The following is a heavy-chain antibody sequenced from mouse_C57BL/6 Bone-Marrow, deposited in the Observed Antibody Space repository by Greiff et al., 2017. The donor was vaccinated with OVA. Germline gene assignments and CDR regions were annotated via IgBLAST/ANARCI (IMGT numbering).Heavy chain of an antibody. CDR2: ISSGGSYT. V-gene: IGHV5-6*01. D-gene: IGHD6-1*01. Sequence: EVKLLESGGDLVKPGASLKLSCAASGFTFSSYGMSWVRQTPDKRLEWVATISSGGSYTYYPDSVKGRFTISRDNAKNTLYLQMSSLKSEDTATYYCARDEGSFAYWGQGTLVTVSA. CDR1: GFTFSSYG. CDR3: ARDEGSFAY. J-gene: IGHJ3*01.